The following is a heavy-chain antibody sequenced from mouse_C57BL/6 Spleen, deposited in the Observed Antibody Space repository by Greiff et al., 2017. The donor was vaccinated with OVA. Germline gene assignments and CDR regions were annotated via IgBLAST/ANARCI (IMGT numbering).Heavy chain of an antibody. Sequence: DVKLQESGPGLVKPSQSLSLTCSVTGYSITSGYYWNWIRQFPGNKLEWMGYISYDGSNNYNPSLKNRISITRDTSKNQFFLKLNSVTTEDTATYYCARVDYDSDYWGQGTTLTVSS. CDR2: ISYDGSN. CDR3: ARVDYDSDY. J-gene: IGHJ2*01. CDR1: GYSITSGYY. D-gene: IGHD1-1*02. V-gene: IGHV3-6*01.